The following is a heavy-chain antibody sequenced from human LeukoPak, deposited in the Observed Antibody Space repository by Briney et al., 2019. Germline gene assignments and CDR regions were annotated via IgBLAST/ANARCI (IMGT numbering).Heavy chain of an antibody. J-gene: IGHJ4*02. V-gene: IGHV5-51*01. CDR3: ARPGYSYGFDY. CDR1: GYSFSSYW. D-gene: IGHD5-18*01. CDR2: IYPGDSET. Sequence: GESLKISCKGSGYSFSSYWIGWVRQMPGKGLEWMGIIYPGDSETTYSPSFQGQVTISADKSISTAYLQWSSLKASDTAMYYCARPGYSYGFDYWGQGTLVTVSS.